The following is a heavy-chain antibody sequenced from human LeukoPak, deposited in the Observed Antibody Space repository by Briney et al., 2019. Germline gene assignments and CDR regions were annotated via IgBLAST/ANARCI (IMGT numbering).Heavy chain of an antibody. CDR1: GGSISSYY. CDR3: ARRSSTSCFSY. J-gene: IGHJ4*02. D-gene: IGHD2-2*01. CDR2: IYYSGST. V-gene: IGHV4-59*12. Sequence: SETLSLTCTVSGGSISSYYWSWIRQPPGKGLEWIGYIYYSGSTNYNPSLKSRVTISVDTSKDQFSLKLSSVTAADTAVYYCARRSSTSCFSYWGQGTLVTVSS.